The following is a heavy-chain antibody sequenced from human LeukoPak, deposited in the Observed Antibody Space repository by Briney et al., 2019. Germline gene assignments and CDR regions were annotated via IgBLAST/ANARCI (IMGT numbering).Heavy chain of an antibody. CDR2: IYYTGSS. CDR1: GGSISSYY. CDR3: ARDEPITTHRFDP. D-gene: IGHD3-22*01. Sequence: SETLSLTCTVSGGSISSYYWSWIRQPPGKGLEWTGYIYYTGSSKYNPSLKSRLTISLDTSKNQLSLKLRSVTAADTAVYYCARDEPITTHRFDPWGQGTLVTVSS. V-gene: IGHV4-59*12. J-gene: IGHJ5*02.